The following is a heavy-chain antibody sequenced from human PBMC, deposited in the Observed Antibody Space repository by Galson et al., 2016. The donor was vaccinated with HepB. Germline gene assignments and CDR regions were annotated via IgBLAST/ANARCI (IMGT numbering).Heavy chain of an antibody. Sequence: SLRLSCAASGFTSSSYGMHWARQAPGKGLEWVAVISNDGSNKYYADFVKGRFTISRDNSKNTLFLQMNSLRAEDTAVYFCAKVGYCGGDCYVSESTAYYFDSWGQGTLVTVSS. CDR3: AKVGYCGGDCYVSESTAYYFDS. V-gene: IGHV3-30*18. CDR1: GFTSSSYG. CDR2: ISNDGSNK. J-gene: IGHJ4*02. D-gene: IGHD2-21*02.